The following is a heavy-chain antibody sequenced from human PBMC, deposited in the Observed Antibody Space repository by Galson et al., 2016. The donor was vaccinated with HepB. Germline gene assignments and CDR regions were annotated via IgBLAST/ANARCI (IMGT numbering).Heavy chain of an antibody. CDR2: IIPIYGTT. Sequence: SVKVSCKASGDNFNIFNTYGLSWVRQAPGQGLEWMGGIIPIYGTTNYAQKFQGRVTITADESTRTAFLEVTSLTSDDTAVYYCARPSGSYLVNSYYYSMDVWGQGTTVTVSS. CDR3: ARPSGSYLVNSYYYSMDV. V-gene: IGHV1-69*13. J-gene: IGHJ6*02. D-gene: IGHD1-26*01. CDR1: GDNFNIFNTYG.